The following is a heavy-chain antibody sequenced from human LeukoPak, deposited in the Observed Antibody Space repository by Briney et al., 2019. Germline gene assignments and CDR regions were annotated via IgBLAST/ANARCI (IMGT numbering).Heavy chain of an antibody. D-gene: IGHD5-18*01. J-gene: IGHJ4*02. V-gene: IGHV3-48*03. CDR2: ISSSGSTI. Sequence: GGSLRLSCAASGFTFSSYEMNWVRQAPGKGLEWVSYISSSGSTIYYADSVTGRFTISRDNAKNSLYLQMNSLRAEDTAVYYCARRATTERGHSYGLDYWGQGTLVTVSS. CDR3: ARRATTERGHSYGLDY. CDR1: GFTFSSYE.